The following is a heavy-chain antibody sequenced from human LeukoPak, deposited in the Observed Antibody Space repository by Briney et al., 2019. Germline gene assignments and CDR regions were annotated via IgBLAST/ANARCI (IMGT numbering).Heavy chain of an antibody. CDR2: IWYDGSNK. D-gene: IGHD6-25*01. CDR3: ARESSGNHDAFDI. CDR1: GFTFSTYV. V-gene: IGHV3-33*01. Sequence: GGSLRLSCAASGFTFSTYVMHWVRQAPGKGLDWVALIWYDGSNKYYADSVKGRFTISRDDSKNTLYLQMNSLRAEDTAVYYCARESSGNHDAFDIWGQGTVVTVSS. J-gene: IGHJ3*02.